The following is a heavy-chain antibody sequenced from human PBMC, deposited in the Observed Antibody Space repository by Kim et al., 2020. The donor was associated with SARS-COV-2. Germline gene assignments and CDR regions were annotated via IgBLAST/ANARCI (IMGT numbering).Heavy chain of an antibody. J-gene: IGHJ4*02. Sequence: ASVKVSCKASGYTFTSYAMHWVRQAPGQRLEWMGWINAGNGNTKYSQKFQGRVTITRDTSASTAYMELSSPRSEDTAVYYCARDSGHYSYGSYWGQGTLVTVSS. CDR3: ARDSGHYSYGSY. CDR2: INAGNGNT. D-gene: IGHD5-18*01. V-gene: IGHV1-3*01. CDR1: GYTFTSYA.